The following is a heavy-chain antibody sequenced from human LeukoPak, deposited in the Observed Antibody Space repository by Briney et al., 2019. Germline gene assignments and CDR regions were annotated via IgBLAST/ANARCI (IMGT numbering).Heavy chain of an antibody. CDR1: GFTFSSYA. Sequence: PGGSLRLSCAAPGFTFSSYAMSWVRQAPGKGLEWISTISGSGGGTYYADSVKGRFTISRDNSKNTLSLQMNSLRAEDTAVYHCAKGLVGTEYFQHWGQGTLVTVSS. CDR3: AKGLVGTEYFQH. D-gene: IGHD2-8*02. CDR2: ISGSGGGT. V-gene: IGHV3-23*01. J-gene: IGHJ1*01.